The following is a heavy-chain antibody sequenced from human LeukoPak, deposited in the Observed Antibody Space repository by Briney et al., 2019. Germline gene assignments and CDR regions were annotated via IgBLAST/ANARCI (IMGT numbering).Heavy chain of an antibody. CDR3: ARTTTTFDD. CDR2: ISYSGTT. Sequence: SETLSLTCTVSGGSINSYYWSWIRQPPGKGLEWIGYISYSGTTNYRPSLNSRVAISLDTSKYQSSLKLTSVTAADTAVYYCARTTTTFDDWGQGTLVTVSS. CDR1: GGSINSYY. V-gene: IGHV4-59*01. J-gene: IGHJ4*02. D-gene: IGHD4-17*01.